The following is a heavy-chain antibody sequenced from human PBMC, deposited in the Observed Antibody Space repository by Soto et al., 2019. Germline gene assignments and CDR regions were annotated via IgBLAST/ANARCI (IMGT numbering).Heavy chain of an antibody. CDR2: ILSNDGK. V-gene: IGHV2-26*01. Sequence: TGPTLVNPTETLTTTCSASGLSLSNPRMAVSWIRQPPGNGLEWLADILSNDGKSYRTSLKXRLXISRDTSKSQVVLTTTNMDPVDTATDYCARIQRNSMIVVSKPYFDYWGQVALVTDS. CDR3: ARIQRNSMIVVSKPYFDY. J-gene: IGHJ4*02. D-gene: IGHD3-22*01. CDR1: GLSLSNPRMA.